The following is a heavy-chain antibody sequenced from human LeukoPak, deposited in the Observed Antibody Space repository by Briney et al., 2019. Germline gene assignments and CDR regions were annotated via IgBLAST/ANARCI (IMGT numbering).Heavy chain of an antibody. D-gene: IGHD3-22*01. J-gene: IGHJ4*02. CDR3: ARGAPPTYYDSRGYLDY. Sequence: GASVKVSCKASGYTFTGYYMHWVRQAPGQGLEWMGWINPNSGGTNYAQKFQGRVTMTTDTSTSTAYMELRSLRSDDTAVYYCARGAPPTYYDSRGYLDYWGQGTQVTVSS. CDR1: GYTFTGYY. CDR2: INPNSGGT. V-gene: IGHV1-2*02.